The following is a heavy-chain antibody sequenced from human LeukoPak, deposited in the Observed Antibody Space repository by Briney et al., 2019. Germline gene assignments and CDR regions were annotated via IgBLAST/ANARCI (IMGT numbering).Heavy chain of an antibody. J-gene: IGHJ2*01. CDR3: ARGSSSDWDGRYWYFDL. D-gene: IGHD3-9*01. V-gene: IGHV1-18*01. CDR1: GYTFTSYG. CDR2: ISAYNGNT. Sequence: ASVKVSCKASGYTFTSYGISWVRQAPGQGLEWMGWISAYNGNTNYAQKLQGRVTMTTDTSTSTAYMELRSLRSDDTAVYYCARGSSSDWDGRYWYFDLWGRGTLVNVSS.